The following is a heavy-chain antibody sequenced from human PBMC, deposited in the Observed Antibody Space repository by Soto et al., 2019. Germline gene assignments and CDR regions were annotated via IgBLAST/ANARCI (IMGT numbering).Heavy chain of an antibody. CDR1: GGSIISGGYY. Sequence: SETLSLTCTFSGGSIISGGYYWSWIRQHPGKGLEWIGYIYYSGSTYYNPSLKSRVTISVDTSKNQFSLKLSSVTAADTAVYYCAYSSYGFSTIDYWGQGTLVTVSS. CDR2: IYYSGST. CDR3: AYSSYGFSTIDY. J-gene: IGHJ4*02. V-gene: IGHV4-31*03. D-gene: IGHD6-19*01.